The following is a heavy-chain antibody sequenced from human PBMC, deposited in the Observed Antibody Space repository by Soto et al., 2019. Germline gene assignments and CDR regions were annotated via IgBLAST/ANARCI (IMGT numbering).Heavy chain of an antibody. CDR3: AREIYDDYDSSGFDH. J-gene: IGHJ4*02. CDR2: IKGDGSFT. D-gene: IGHD3-22*01. CDR1: AFTFKNHW. V-gene: IGHV3-74*01. Sequence: EVQLVESGGGLVQPGGSQRLSGAASAFTFKNHWMHGVRQVPGKGRWWVSGIKGDGSFTSYADAVKGRFTISRDNAKNTLSLQMNSLRAEDTAVYYCAREIYDDYDSSGFDHWGQGTLVTVSS.